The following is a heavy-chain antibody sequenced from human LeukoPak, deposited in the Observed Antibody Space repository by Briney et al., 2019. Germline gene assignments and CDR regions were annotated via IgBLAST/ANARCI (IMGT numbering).Heavy chain of an antibody. V-gene: IGHV1-18*01. Sequence: GASVKVSCKASGYTFTNYGFTWVRQAPGHGLEWMGRISPYNGDTDYAQKFGARVTMTTDTSTSTAYLEIRNLRFDDTATYYCARINIVVPSAAKDAFDIWGQGTMITVSS. J-gene: IGHJ3*02. D-gene: IGHD2-15*01. CDR2: ISPYNGDT. CDR1: GYTFTNYG. CDR3: ARINIVVPSAAKDAFDI.